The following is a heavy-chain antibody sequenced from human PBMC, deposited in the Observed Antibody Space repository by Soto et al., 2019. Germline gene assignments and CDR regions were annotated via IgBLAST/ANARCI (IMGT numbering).Heavy chain of an antibody. D-gene: IGHD2-8*02. CDR1: GGSISSSNW. CDR2: IYHSGST. CDR3: ARDKITGLFDY. V-gene: IGHV4-4*02. J-gene: IGHJ4*02. Sequence: PSETLSLTCAVSGGSISSSNWWSWVRQPPGKGLEWIGGIYHSGSTNYNPSLKSRVTISVDTSKNQFSLKLTSVTAADTAVYYCARDKITGLFDYWGQGTLVTVSS.